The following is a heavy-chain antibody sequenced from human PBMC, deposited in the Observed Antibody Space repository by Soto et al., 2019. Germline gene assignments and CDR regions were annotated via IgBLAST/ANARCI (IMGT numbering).Heavy chain of an antibody. Sequence: QVQLQQWGAGLLKPSETLSLTCAVYGGSFSGYYWSWIRQPPGKGLEWIGEINHSGSTNYNPSLNSRLTISVDTSKNQFSLKLSSVTAADTAVYYCAKGVVEGIAAAGTRSDYWGQGTLVTVSS. CDR1: GGSFSGYY. D-gene: IGHD6-13*01. V-gene: IGHV4-34*01. CDR3: AKGVVEGIAAAGTRSDY. J-gene: IGHJ4*02. CDR2: INHSGST.